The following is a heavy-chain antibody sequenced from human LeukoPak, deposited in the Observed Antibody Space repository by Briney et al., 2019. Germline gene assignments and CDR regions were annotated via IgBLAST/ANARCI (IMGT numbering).Heavy chain of an antibody. CDR1: GGSISSSTYY. J-gene: IGHJ6*03. D-gene: IGHD3-10*01. V-gene: IGHV4-39*07. CDR3: ARDLTYYYGSGSYYGYYYMDV. CDR2: IYYSGST. Sequence: SETLSLTCTVSGGSISSSTYYWGWIRQPPGKGLEWFGSIYYSGSTYYNPSLKSRVTMSVDTSKNQFSLKLSSVTAADTAVYYCARDLTYYYGSGSYYGYYYMDVWGKGTTVTISS.